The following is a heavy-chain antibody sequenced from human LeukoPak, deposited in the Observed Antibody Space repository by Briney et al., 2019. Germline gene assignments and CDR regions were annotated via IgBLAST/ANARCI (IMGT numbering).Heavy chain of an antibody. CDR1: GGSISSGDYY. J-gene: IGHJ4*02. D-gene: IGHD7-27*01. V-gene: IGHV4-30-4*01. Sequence: SETLSLTCTVSGGSISSGDYYWSWIRQPPGKGLEWIGYIYYSGSTYYNPSLKSRVTISVDTSKNQFSLKLSSVTAADTAVYYCARIGVTGEDYFDYWGQGTLVTVSS. CDR2: IYYSGST. CDR3: ARIGVTGEDYFDY.